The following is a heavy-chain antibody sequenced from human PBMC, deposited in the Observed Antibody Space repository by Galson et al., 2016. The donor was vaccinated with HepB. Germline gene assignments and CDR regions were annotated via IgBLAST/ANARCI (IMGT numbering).Heavy chain of an antibody. CDR2: INHNGDT. CDR3: ARNFVGKGALYWYFDL. Sequence: SETLSLTCAVYGASLSEYYWSWIRQSPGKGLEWIGEINHNGDTNYNPSLKGRVTISVDTSKNQFPLRLRSVTAADTAVYYSARNFVGKGALYWYFDLWGRGTLVTVSS. V-gene: IGHV4-34*01. J-gene: IGHJ2*01. D-gene: IGHD4-23*01. CDR1: GASLSEYY.